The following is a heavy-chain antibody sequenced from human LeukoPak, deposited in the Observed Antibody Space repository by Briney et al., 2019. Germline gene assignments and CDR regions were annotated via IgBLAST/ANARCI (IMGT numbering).Heavy chain of an antibody. Sequence: GGSLRLSCAASGFTFRNFWMNWARQAPGKGLEWVAVISKDGSDKYYPGSVRGRFTISRDNSKNTIYLQMDSLRAEDTAIYYCVRDYWWNYDYWGQGTLVTVSS. D-gene: IGHD1-7*01. J-gene: IGHJ4*02. CDR1: GFTFRNFW. CDR2: ISKDGSDK. CDR3: VRDYWWNYDY. V-gene: IGHV3-30-3*01.